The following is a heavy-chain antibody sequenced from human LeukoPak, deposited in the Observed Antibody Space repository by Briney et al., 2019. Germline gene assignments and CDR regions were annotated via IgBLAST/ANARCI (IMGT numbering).Heavy chain of an antibody. CDR2: ISSNGGST. V-gene: IGHV3-64*02. CDR1: GFTFSSYA. Sequence: GGSLRLSCAASGFTFSSYAMHWVRQAPGKGLEYVSAISSNGGSTYYADSVKGRFTISRDNSKNTLYLQMGSLRAEDMAVYYCARGSYYGSGSYFFDYLGQGTLVTVSS. J-gene: IGHJ4*02. CDR3: ARGSYYGSGSYFFDY. D-gene: IGHD3-10*01.